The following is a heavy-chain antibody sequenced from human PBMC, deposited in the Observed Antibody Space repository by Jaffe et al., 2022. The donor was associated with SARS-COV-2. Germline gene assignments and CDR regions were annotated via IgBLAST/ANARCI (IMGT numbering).Heavy chain of an antibody. Sequence: EVQLVESGGGLVQPGGSLRLSCVASGFTFRQYWMAWVRQAPGKGLEYVDIIDQDDSRQSSVASVQGRFTISRDNARNSLYLQMDGLRAEDTATYFCARVNLLSTDWVFDLWGQGTQVIVSS. CDR2: IDQDDSRQ. D-gene: IGHD2-2*01. J-gene: IGHJ4*02. V-gene: IGHV3-7*03. CDR1: GFTFRQYW. CDR3: ARVNLLSTDWVFDL.